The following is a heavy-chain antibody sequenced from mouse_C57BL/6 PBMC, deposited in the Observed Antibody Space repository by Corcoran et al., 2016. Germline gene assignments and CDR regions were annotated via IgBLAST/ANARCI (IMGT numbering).Heavy chain of an antibody. J-gene: IGHJ3*01. CDR2: IDPANGNT. D-gene: IGHD2-4*01. V-gene: IGHV14-3*01. Sequence: VQLQQSVAELVRQGASVKLSCTASGFNMKNTYMHWVKQRPEQGLEWIGRIDPANGNTKYAPKFQGKATRTADTSSNTAYLQLSSLTSEDTAIYYCAVIYYDYDGAYWGQGTLVTVSA. CDR3: AVIYYDYDGAY. CDR1: GFNMKNTY.